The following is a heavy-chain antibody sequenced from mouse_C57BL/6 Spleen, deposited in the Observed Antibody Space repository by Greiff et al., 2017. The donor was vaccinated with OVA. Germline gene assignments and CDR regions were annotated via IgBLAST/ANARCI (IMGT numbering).Heavy chain of an antibody. D-gene: IGHD4-1*01. V-gene: IGHV1-54*01. CDR2: INPGSGGT. CDR3: ARRELGSFDY. CDR1: GYAFTTYL. Sequence: QVQLQQSGAELVRPGTSVKVSCKASGYAFTTYLIEWVKQRPGQGLEWIGVINPGSGGTNYNEKFKGKATLTADKSSSTAYMQLSSLTSEDSAVYFCARRELGSFDYWGQGTTLTVSS. J-gene: IGHJ2*01.